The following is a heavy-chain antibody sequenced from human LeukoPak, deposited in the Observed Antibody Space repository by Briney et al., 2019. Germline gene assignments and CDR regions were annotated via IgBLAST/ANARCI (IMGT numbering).Heavy chain of an antibody. CDR1: GGSISSSSYY. CDR3: ARLGSAEYFQH. D-gene: IGHD1-14*01. V-gene: IGHV4-39*01. CDR2: IYYSGST. Sequence: SETLSLTCTVSGGSISSSSYYWGWIRQPPGKGLEWIGSIYYSGSTYYNPSLKSRVTISVDTSKNQFSLKLSSVTAADTAVYYCARLGSAEYFQHWGQGTLVTVSS. J-gene: IGHJ1*01.